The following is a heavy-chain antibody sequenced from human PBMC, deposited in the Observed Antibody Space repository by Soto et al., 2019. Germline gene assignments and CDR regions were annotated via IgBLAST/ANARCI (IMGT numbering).Heavy chain of an antibody. J-gene: IGHJ4*02. Sequence: GGSLRLSCASSGVTFSSYAMSWVRQAPGKGLEWVSAISGSGGSTYYADSVKGRFTISRDNSKITLYLQMNSLRAEDTAVYYCAKDKRLNYDFWSGYPHWGQGTLVTVSS. CDR2: ISGSGGST. CDR1: GVTFSSYA. D-gene: IGHD3-3*01. V-gene: IGHV3-23*01. CDR3: AKDKRLNYDFWSGYPH.